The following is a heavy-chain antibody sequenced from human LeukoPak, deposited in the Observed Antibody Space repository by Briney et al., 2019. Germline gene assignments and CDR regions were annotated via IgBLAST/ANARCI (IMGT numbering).Heavy chain of an antibody. CDR3: ARRGMDWNYVWYFDL. V-gene: IGHV4-34*01. J-gene: IGHJ2*01. CDR1: SGSFSGYY. CDR2: VNHSGTT. D-gene: IGHD1-7*01. Sequence: PSETQSLTCAVYSGSFSGYYWSWIPQTPGKGLEWIGEVNHSGTTTYNPSLESRVTISVDTSKSQFSLNLRSVTAADTAVYYCARRGMDWNYVWYFDLWGRGTLVSVSS.